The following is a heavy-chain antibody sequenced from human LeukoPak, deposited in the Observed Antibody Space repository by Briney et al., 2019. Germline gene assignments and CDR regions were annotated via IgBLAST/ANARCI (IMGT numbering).Heavy chain of an antibody. Sequence: GGSLRLSCAASGFTFSSYAMSWVRQAPGKGLEWVSSVSGSAGSTYYADSVKGRFTISRDNSKNTLYLQMNSLRADDTAVYYCAKEGIAAARPIYYYYMDVWGKGTTVTISS. CDR2: VSGSAGST. D-gene: IGHD6-13*01. J-gene: IGHJ6*03. CDR3: AKEGIAAARPIYYYYMDV. CDR1: GFTFSSYA. V-gene: IGHV3-23*01.